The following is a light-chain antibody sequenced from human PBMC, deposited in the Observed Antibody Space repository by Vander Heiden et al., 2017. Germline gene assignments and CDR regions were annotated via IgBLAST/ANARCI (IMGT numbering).Light chain of an antibody. CDR3: QQSYSTLR. CDR1: QSISSY. CDR2: AAS. Sequence: DIQMTKSPSSLSASVGDRVTITCRASQSISSYLNWYQQKPGKAPKLLIYAASSLQSGVPSRFSGSGSGTYFTLTISSLQPEDFATYYCQQSYSTLRFGQGTKLEIK. J-gene: IGKJ2*03. V-gene: IGKV1-39*01.